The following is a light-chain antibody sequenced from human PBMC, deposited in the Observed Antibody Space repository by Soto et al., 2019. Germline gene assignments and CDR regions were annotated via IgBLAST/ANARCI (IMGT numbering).Light chain of an antibody. CDR1: SSDVGAHNY. V-gene: IGLV2-8*01. Sequence: QSALTQPPSASGSPGQSVTISCTGTSSDVGAHNYVSWYQQHPGKAPKLMIYEVNKRPSGVPDRFSGSKSGNTASLTVSGLHAVDEADYYCNSYAGTAYVAIGGGTKVTVL. CDR2: EVN. CDR3: NSYAGTAYVA. J-gene: IGLJ2*01.